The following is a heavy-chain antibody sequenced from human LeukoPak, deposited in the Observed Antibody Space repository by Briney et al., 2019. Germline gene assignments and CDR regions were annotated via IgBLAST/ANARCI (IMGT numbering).Heavy chain of an antibody. Sequence: GGSLRLSCAASGFTFSSYEMNWVRQAPGKGLEWVAFIRYDGSNKYYADSVKGRFTISRDNSKNTLYLQMNSLRAEDTAVYYCANDDSGSPDYWGQGTLVTVSS. J-gene: IGHJ4*02. CDR1: GFTFSSYE. CDR2: IRYDGSNK. V-gene: IGHV3-30*02. CDR3: ANDDSGSPDY. D-gene: IGHD1-26*01.